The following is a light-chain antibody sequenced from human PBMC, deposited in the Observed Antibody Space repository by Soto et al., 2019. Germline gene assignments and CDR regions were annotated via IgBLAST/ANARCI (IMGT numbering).Light chain of an antibody. CDR3: QKYNTAPLT. J-gene: IGKJ4*01. V-gene: IGKV1-27*01. CDR1: QGSSNY. CDR2: AAS. Sequence: DLQMPQSPSSLSASVAERVTITCRASQGSSNYLAWYQQKPGKVPKLLIYAASTLQSGVPSRLSGSGYGTEFTLTISNLQPEDVATYYCQKYNTAPLTFGGGTKVDIK.